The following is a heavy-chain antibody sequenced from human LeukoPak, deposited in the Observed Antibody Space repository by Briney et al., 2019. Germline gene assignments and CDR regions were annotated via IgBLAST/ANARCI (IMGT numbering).Heavy chain of an antibody. CDR3: ARPFGATDAFDI. CDR2: INPNSGGT. D-gene: IGHD3-10*01. V-gene: IGHV1-2*02. J-gene: IGHJ3*02. Sequence: GASVKVSCRASGYTFIGYYMHWVRQAPGQGLEWMGWINPNSGGTNYAQKFQGRVTMTRDTSISTAYMELSRLRSDDTAVYYCARPFGATDAFDIWGQGTMVTVSS. CDR1: GYTFIGYY.